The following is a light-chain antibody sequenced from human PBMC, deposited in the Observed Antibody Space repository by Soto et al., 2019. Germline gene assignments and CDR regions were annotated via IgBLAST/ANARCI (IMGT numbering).Light chain of an antibody. V-gene: IGLV1-47*02. CDR1: SSNIGNNY. CDR3: AAWDDSLSGWM. J-gene: IGLJ3*02. CDR2: TNN. Sequence: QPVLTQPPSASGTPGQRVTISCSGSSSNIGNNYLYWYQQLPGTAPKLLIYTNNRRPSGVPDRFSGSKSGTSASLAISGLRSEDEADYYCAAWDDSLSGWMFGGGTKLTVL.